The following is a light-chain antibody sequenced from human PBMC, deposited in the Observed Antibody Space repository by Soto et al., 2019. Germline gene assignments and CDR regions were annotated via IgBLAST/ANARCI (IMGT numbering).Light chain of an antibody. V-gene: IGKV1-9*01. CDR2: DAS. Sequence: DIQMTQSPDTLSASVGDRVTITCRASQGISSYLGWYQQKPGKAPNLLIYDASTLHSGVPSRFSGGGSGTDFTLTINSLQPEDFATYYCQQVNVYPSTFGGGTKVDIK. CDR1: QGISSY. CDR3: QQVNVYPST. J-gene: IGKJ4*01.